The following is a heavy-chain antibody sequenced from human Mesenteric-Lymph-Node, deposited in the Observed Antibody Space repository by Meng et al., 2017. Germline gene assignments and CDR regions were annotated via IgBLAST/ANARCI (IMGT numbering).Heavy chain of an antibody. V-gene: IGHV4-31*09. D-gene: IGHD1-26*01. CDR1: GGSISSGGYY. CDR3: GRDQGRELINH. CDR2: IYYSGST. Sequence: QRQLQGWGPGLAKPYQTLSLTCTVSGGSISSGGYYWSWIRQHPGKGLEWIGYIYYSGSTYYNPSLKSRVTISVDKSKNQFYLSLFSVTAADTAVYYCGRDQGRELINHWGQGTLVTVSS. J-gene: IGHJ4*02.